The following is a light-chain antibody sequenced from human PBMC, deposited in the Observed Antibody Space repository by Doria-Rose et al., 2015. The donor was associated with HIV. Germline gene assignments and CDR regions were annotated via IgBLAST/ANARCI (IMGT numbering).Light chain of an antibody. CDR3: MQTILLPFT. CDR2: EVS. Sequence: TQSPLSLSVTPGQPASISCRSSQSLVNSDGKTYLYWYLQKPVQSPQRLIYEVSNRFSGVPDSFSGSGSGTDFTLKISRVEPEDFGVYYCMQTILLPFTFGPGTTVDIK. V-gene: IGKV2D-29*02. CDR1: QSLVNSDGKTY. J-gene: IGKJ3*01.